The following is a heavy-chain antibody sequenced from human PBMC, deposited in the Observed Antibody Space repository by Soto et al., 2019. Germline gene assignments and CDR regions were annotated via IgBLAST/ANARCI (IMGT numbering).Heavy chain of an antibody. CDR2: ISYDGSNK. J-gene: IGHJ6*02. CDR1: GFTFSSYG. Sequence: GGSLRLSCAASGFTFSSYGMHWVRQAPGKGLEWVAVISYDGSNKYYADSVKGRFTISRDNSKNKLYLQMNSLRAEDTAVYYCAKDGPYRRGGMDVWGQGTKVTVYS. CDR3: AKDGPYRRGGMDV. D-gene: IGHD3-16*02. V-gene: IGHV3-30*18.